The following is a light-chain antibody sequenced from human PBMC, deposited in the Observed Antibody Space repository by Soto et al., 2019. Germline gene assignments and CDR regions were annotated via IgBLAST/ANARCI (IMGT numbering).Light chain of an antibody. CDR2: DAS. CDR3: PQRTKWPLT. Sequence: EIVLTQSPATLSLSPGERATLSCRASQSVSSYLVWYQQKRGQPPRLLIYDASNRAAGIPPRFSGSGSGTDFTLTIRSLEPEDSAIYYCPQRTKWPLTFGGGTKVEIK. CDR1: QSVSSY. J-gene: IGKJ4*01. V-gene: IGKV3-11*01.